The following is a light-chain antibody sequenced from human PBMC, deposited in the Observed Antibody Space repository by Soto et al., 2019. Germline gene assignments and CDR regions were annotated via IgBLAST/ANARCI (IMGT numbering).Light chain of an antibody. CDR1: SSNIGSNY. J-gene: IGLJ1*01. CDR2: RNH. V-gene: IGLV1-47*01. CDR3: AAWDHSLSGRV. Sequence: QSVPSQLPSASGIPVQIGTISCSGNSSNIGSNYVYSEQQLPGTAPKTLIYRNHPRPSGVPDRFSGSKSGTSASLAISGLRSEDEADYYCAAWDHSLSGRVFGTGTKVTVL.